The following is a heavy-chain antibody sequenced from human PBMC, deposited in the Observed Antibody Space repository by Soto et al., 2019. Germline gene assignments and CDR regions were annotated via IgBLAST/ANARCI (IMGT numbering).Heavy chain of an antibody. Sequence: PSETLSLTCSVSGASIRTSFYYWSWIRQHPGKGLEWIGYINYSGSTDYNPSLKSRLTISVDLSKSQISLRLTSVTAADTAVYFCARENCGGDTCFFDFWGQGTPVTVSS. J-gene: IGHJ4*02. CDR3: ARENCGGDTCFFDF. CDR1: GASIRTSFYY. CDR2: INYSGST. V-gene: IGHV4-31*03. D-gene: IGHD2-21*01.